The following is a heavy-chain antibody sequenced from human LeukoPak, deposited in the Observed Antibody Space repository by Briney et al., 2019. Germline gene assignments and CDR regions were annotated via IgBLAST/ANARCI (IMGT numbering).Heavy chain of an antibody. J-gene: IGHJ4*02. Sequence: ASVTVSFKSSVYIFTNYYMHWVRQAPGQGLEWVGVINPDAGGTGYAQKFQGRVTMNRDTSTSTVYMEVISLTSEDTAVYYCARDDSSTGIAAAGTLFDYWGQGTLVTVSS. CDR2: INPDAGGT. V-gene: IGHV1-46*01. CDR3: ARDDSSTGIAAAGTLFDY. D-gene: IGHD6-13*01. CDR1: VYIFTNYY.